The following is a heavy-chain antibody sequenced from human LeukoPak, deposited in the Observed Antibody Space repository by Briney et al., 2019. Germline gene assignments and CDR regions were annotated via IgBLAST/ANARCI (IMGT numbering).Heavy chain of an antibody. CDR2: ISYDGSNK. J-gene: IGHJ4*01. CDR1: GFTFSRYS. D-gene: IGHD3-3*01. Sequence: GGSLRLSCAASGFTFSRYSMNWVRQAPGKGLEWVAVISYDGSNKYYADSMKGRFTISRDNSKNTLYLQMHSLRPEDTAVYYCTKDAENDFWRGYRLDYWGQGTLVTVSS. CDR3: TKDAENDFWRGYRLDY. V-gene: IGHV3-30*18.